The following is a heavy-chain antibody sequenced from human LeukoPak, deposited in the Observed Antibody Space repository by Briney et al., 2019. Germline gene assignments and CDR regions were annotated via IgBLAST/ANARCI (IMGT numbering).Heavy chain of an antibody. CDR2: IYYSGNT. CDR3: ARTRYSGSHNSAFDL. D-gene: IGHD1-26*01. Sequence: SETLSLTCTVSRGSISGHYWSWIRQSPGKGLEWIGNIYYSGNTNYNPSLKSRVTISIDTSRIHFSLHLSSVTAADTAVYYCARTRYSGSHNSAFDLWGQGTVVAVSS. CDR1: RGSISGHY. J-gene: IGHJ3*01. V-gene: IGHV4-59*08.